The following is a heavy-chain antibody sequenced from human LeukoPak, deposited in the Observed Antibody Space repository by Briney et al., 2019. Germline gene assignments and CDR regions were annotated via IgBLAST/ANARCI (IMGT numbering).Heavy chain of an antibody. J-gene: IGHJ4*02. CDR2: ISAKNGNT. CDR3: ARDGASDWNDMLDH. CDR1: GYTFSTYG. V-gene: IGHV1-18*01. D-gene: IGHD1-1*01. Sequence: ASVKVSCKANGYTFSTYGITWVRQAPGQGLEWMGWISAKNGNTKYAQKFQGRVTMTTDTSTNTGYMDLTSLISDDTAVYYCARDGASDWNDMLDHWGQGTLVTVSP.